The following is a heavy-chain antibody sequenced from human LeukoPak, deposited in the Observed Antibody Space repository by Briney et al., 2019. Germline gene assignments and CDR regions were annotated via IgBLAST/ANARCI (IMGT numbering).Heavy chain of an antibody. CDR3: AKAPGIVGATGAFDI. CDR1: GFTFDDYA. D-gene: IGHD1-26*01. Sequence: GGPLRLSCAASGFTFDDYAMHWVRQAPGKGLEWVSGISWNSGSIGYADSVKGRFTISRDNAKNSLYLQMNSLRAEDTALYYCAKAPGIVGATGAFDIWGQETMVTVSS. V-gene: IGHV3-9*01. CDR2: ISWNSGSI. J-gene: IGHJ3*02.